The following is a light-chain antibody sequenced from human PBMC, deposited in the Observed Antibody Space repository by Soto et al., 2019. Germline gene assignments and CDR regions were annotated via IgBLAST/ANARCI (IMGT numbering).Light chain of an antibody. V-gene: IGKV3-20*01. J-gene: IGKJ2*01. CDR2: SAS. Sequence: IVLTQSPGTLSLSPGERATLSCRASQSVSSSDLAWYQQKPGQAPRLLIYSASSRATGIPDRFSGSGSGTDFTLTISRLEPEDFAVYYCQQYDTFGQGTKTEIK. CDR3: QQYDT. CDR1: QSVSSSD.